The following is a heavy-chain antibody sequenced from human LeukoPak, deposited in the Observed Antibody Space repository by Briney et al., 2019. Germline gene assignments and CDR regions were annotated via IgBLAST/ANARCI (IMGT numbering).Heavy chain of an antibody. J-gene: IGHJ3*02. CDR1: GFTFSSYS. CDR3: ARDMGRGPYYYDSSGHSHDAFDI. D-gene: IGHD3-22*01. V-gene: IGHV3-48*01. CDR2: ISSLSGTI. Sequence: PGGSLRLSCAASGFTFSSYSMNWVRQAPGEGLEWVSYISSLSGTIYYADSLEGRFTISRDNSKNTLYLQMNSLRAEDTAVYYCARDMGRGPYYYDSSGHSHDAFDIWGQGTMVTVSS.